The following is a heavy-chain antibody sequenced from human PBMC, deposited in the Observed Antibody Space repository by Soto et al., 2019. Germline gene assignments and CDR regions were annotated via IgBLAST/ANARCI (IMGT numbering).Heavy chain of an antibody. CDR2: IYYSGST. CDR1: GGSISSYY. V-gene: IGHV4-59*08. J-gene: IGHJ6*03. Sequence: SETLSLTCTVSGGSISSYYWSWIRQPPGKGLEWIGYIYYSGSTNYNPSLKSRVTISVDTSKNQFSLKLSSVTAADTAVYYCARGWGALDHYMDVWGKGTTVTVSS. CDR3: ARGWGALDHYMDV. D-gene: IGHD6-19*01.